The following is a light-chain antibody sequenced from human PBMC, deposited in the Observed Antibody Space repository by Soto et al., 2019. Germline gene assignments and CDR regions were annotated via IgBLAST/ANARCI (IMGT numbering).Light chain of an antibody. V-gene: IGLV4-69*01. CDR1: DGHSNFA. Sequence: QPVLTQSPSASASLGDSVKLTCTLSDGHSNFAITWHQQQPQKGPRFLMKVHSDGSHKKGDGIPDRLSGSSSGADRHLIISGLQSEDEADYYCQTWGTGIQVFGIGTKVTV. J-gene: IGLJ1*01. CDR3: QTWGTGIQV. CDR2: VHSDGSH.